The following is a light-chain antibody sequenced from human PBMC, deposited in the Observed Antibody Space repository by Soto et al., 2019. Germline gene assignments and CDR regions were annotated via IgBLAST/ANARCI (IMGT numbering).Light chain of an antibody. Sequence: QSALTQPPSASGSPGQSVTISCTGTKNDIGVYDFVSWYQHHPGKAPRLIIYEVVQRPSGVPDRFSGSKSGNTASLTVSGLQAADEADYFCESHDGSNNYVFGSGTKVT. CDR3: ESHDGSNNYV. J-gene: IGLJ1*01. CDR2: EVV. CDR1: KNDIGVYDF. V-gene: IGLV2-8*01.